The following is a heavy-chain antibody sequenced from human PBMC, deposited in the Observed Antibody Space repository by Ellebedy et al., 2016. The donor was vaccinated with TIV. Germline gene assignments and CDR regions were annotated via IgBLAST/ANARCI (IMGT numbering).Heavy chain of an antibody. V-gene: IGHV3-7*01. CDR3: ARDSGFYCLDF. D-gene: IGHD2-15*01. CDR2: INSDGSEI. Sequence: GGSLRLXXVASGFTFTNSWMTWIRQAPGKGLEWVASINSDGSEIRYVDSVKGRFTFSRDNAANSVYLQLSSLRGDDTAMYYCARDSGFYCLDFWGQGALVTVFS. CDR1: GFTFTNSW. J-gene: IGHJ4*02.